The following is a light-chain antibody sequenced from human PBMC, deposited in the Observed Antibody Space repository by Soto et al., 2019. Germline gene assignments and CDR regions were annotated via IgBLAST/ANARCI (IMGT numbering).Light chain of an antibody. CDR3: QQYGSSPWT. V-gene: IGKV1-5*01. Sequence: DIQMTQSPSTLSASVGDRVTITCRASQSINNWLAWYQQKPGKAPKVLIYDASSLESGVPSRFSGSGSGTEFTLTISSLQPDDFATYYCQQYGSSPWTFGQGTKVEIK. J-gene: IGKJ1*01. CDR1: QSINNW. CDR2: DAS.